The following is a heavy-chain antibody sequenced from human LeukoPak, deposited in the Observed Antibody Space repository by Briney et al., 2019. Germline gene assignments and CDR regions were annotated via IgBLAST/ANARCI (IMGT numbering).Heavy chain of an antibody. CDR1: GFTFSDYS. J-gene: IGHJ4*02. Sequence: GGSLRLSRAASGFTFSDYSMNWVRQAPGKGLEWISYIGISSGNTKYADSVKGRFTISGDKAKNSLYLQMNSLRVEDTSVYYCARDYKYAFDNWGQGTLVTVSS. V-gene: IGHV3-48*01. CDR2: IGISSGNT. D-gene: IGHD5-24*01. CDR3: ARDYKYAFDN.